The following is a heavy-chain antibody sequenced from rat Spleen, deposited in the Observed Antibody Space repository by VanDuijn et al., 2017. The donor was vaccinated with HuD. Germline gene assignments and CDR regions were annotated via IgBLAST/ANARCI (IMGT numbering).Heavy chain of an antibody. CDR2: ILYDGGNS. Sequence: EVQLVESDGGLVQPGRSLKLSCAASGFTFSDYFMAWVRQAPAKGLEWVAAILYDGGNSYDRDSVKGRFTISRNNVKGTLYLQMDSLRSEDTATYFCTRRGFLSDWYFDFWGPGTMVTVSS. CDR3: TRRGFLSDWYFDF. J-gene: IGHJ1*01. V-gene: IGHV5-20*01. CDR1: GFTFSDYF. D-gene: IGHD4-4*01.